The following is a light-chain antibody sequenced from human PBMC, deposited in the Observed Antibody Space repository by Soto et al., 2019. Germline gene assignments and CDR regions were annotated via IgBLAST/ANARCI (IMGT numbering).Light chain of an antibody. CDR1: SGHSNYA. CDR2: LNSDGSH. CDR3: QTWGSGIVV. V-gene: IGLV4-69*01. Sequence: QSVLTQSPSASASLGASVKLTCTLSSGHSNYAIAWHQQQPEKGPRYLMKLNSDGSHSKGDGIPDRFSGSSSGAERYLTISSLQSEDEAAYYCQTWGSGIVVFGGGTKVTVL. J-gene: IGLJ2*01.